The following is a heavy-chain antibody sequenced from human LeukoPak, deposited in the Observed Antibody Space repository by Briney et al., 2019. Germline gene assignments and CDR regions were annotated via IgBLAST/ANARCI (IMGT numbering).Heavy chain of an antibody. Sequence: PSETLSLTCAVYGGSFSGYYWSWIRQPPGKGLEWIGEINHSGSTNYNPSLKSRVTISVDTSKNQFSLKLSSVTAADTAVYYCARGGPPITMIVDVAGNAFDIWGQGTMDTVSS. CDR3: ARGGPPITMIVDVAGNAFDI. CDR2: INHSGST. CDR1: GGSFSGYY. D-gene: IGHD3-22*01. V-gene: IGHV4-34*01. J-gene: IGHJ3*02.